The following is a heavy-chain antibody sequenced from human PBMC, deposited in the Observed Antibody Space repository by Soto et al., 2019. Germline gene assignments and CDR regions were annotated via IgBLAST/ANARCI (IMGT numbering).Heavy chain of an antibody. D-gene: IGHD3-22*01. CDR3: AKVGMRWYYYDSSGFPEPFDY. J-gene: IGHJ4*02. Sequence: QVQLVESGGGVVQPGRSLRLSCAASGFTFSSYGMHWVRQAPGKGLEWVAVISYDGSNKYYADSVKGRFTISRDNSKNTLYLQMNSLRAEDTAVYYCAKVGMRWYYYDSSGFPEPFDYWGQGTLVTVSS. CDR2: ISYDGSNK. CDR1: GFTFSSYG. V-gene: IGHV3-30*18.